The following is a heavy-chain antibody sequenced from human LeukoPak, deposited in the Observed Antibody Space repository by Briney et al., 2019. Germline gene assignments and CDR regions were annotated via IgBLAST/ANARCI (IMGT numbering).Heavy chain of an antibody. CDR2: ISSSSSYI. CDR3: ARDLVGRAMGTYYYGMDV. D-gene: IGHD2-2*01. CDR1: GFTFSSYS. Sequence: SGGSLRLSCAASGFTFSSYSMNWVRQAPGKGLEWVSSISSSSSYIYYADSVKGRFTISRDNAKNSLYLQMNSLRAEDTAVYYCARDLVGRAMGTYYYGMDVWGQGTTVTVSS. V-gene: IGHV3-21*01. J-gene: IGHJ6*02.